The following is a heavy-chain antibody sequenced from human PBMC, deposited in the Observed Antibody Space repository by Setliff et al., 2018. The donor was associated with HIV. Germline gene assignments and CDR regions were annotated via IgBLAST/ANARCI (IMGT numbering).Heavy chain of an antibody. D-gene: IGHD5-18*01. CDR1: GFTVSSNY. J-gene: IGHJ6*03. CDR3: ARDQWGYSYGYYYYYMDV. V-gene: IGHV3-66*02. Sequence: LRLSCAASGFTVSSNYMSWVRQAPGKGLEWVSVIYSGGSTYYADSVKGRFTISRDNSKNTLYLQMNSLRAEDTAVYYCARDQWGYSYGYYYYYMDVWGKGTTVTVSS. CDR2: IYSGGST.